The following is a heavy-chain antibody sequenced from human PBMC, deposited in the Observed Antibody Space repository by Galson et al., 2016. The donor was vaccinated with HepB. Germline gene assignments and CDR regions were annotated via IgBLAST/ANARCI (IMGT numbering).Heavy chain of an antibody. CDR2: INSDVSST. CDR1: GFTFSSYA. CDR3: ATRGGGNPLFGY. Sequence: SLRLSCAASGFTFSSYAMHWVRQAPGKGLVWVSRINSDVSSTSYADSVKGRFTISRDNAKNTLYLQMNSLRAEDTAVYYCATRGGGNPLFGYWGQGTLVTVSS. V-gene: IGHV3-74*01. D-gene: IGHD4-23*01. J-gene: IGHJ4*02.